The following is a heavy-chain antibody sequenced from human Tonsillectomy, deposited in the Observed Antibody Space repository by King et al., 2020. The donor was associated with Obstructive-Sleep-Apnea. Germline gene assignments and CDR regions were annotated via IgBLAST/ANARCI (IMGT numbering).Heavy chain of an antibody. Sequence: QLQESGPGLVKPSETLSLTCTVSGYSLSSGFYWGWIRQPPGKGLEWIGSIYHSGSTYYNPSLRSRVTMSVDTSNNQFSLKLRSVTAADTAVYYCARDPNSGGGSCYFDYWGQGTLVAVSS. CDR1: GYSLSSGFY. CDR2: IYHSGST. J-gene: IGHJ4*02. V-gene: IGHV4-38-2*02. D-gene: IGHD2-15*01. CDR3: ARDPNSGGGSCYFDY.